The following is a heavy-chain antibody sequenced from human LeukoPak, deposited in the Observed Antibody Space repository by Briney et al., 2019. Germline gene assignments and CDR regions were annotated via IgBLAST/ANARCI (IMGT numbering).Heavy chain of an antibody. V-gene: IGHV1-69*13. J-gene: IGHJ4*02. CDR2: IIPIFGTA. Sequence: SVKVSCKASGGTFSSYAISWVRQAPGQGLEWMGGIIPIFGTANYAQKFQGRVTITADESTSTAYMELSSLRSEDTAVYYCATKGYNWNDEGSFDYWGQGTLVTVSS. CDR1: GGTFSSYA. D-gene: IGHD1-1*01. CDR3: ATKGYNWNDEGSFDY.